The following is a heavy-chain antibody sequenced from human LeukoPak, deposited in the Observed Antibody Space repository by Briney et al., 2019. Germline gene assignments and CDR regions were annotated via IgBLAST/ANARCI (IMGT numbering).Heavy chain of an antibody. V-gene: IGHV1-18*01. CDR3: ARDVSITHYYDSSGSLADY. CDR2: ISAYNGNT. Sequence: ASVKVSCKASGGTFSSYAISWVRQAPGQGLEWMGWISAYNGNTNYAQKLQGRVTMTTDTSTSTAYMELRSLRSDDTAVYYCARDVSITHYYDSSGSLADYWGQGTLVTVSS. D-gene: IGHD3-22*01. J-gene: IGHJ4*02. CDR1: GGTFSSYA.